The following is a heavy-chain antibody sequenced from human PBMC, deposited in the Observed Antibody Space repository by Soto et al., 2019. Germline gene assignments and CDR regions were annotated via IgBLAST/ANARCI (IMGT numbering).Heavy chain of an antibody. V-gene: IGHV3-30*14. J-gene: IGHJ4*02. CDR2: ISYDGSNK. Sequence: EYGGGVVQPGRSLRLSCAASGFTFSSYAMHWVRQAPGKGLEWVAVISYDGSNKYYADSLKGRFTISRDHSKNTLYLQMCCLRAEDTAVYYCARYSYWGQGTRVKVSS. CDR3: ARYSY. CDR1: GFTFSSYA. D-gene: IGHD2-21*01.